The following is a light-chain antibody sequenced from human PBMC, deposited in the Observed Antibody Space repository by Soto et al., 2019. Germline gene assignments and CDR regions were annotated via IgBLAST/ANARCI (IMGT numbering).Light chain of an antibody. Sequence: DILMTQSPSAMTASLGDRVTFTCRASQGISHYLAWFQQKPGEAPKRLIFDASTLQSGVPSRFSGSGSGTEFTLTITNLQPEDLATYYCLQYNTYPYIFGQGTKLEIK. CDR2: DAS. CDR1: QGISHY. V-gene: IGKV1-17*03. CDR3: LQYNTYPYI. J-gene: IGKJ2*01.